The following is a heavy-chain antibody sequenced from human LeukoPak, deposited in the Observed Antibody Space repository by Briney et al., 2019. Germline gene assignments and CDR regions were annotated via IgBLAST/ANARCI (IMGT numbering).Heavy chain of an antibody. D-gene: IGHD1-26*01. J-gene: IGHJ4*02. CDR1: GFTFNNYA. V-gene: IGHV3-30-3*01. CDR3: ARDGIVGSPLFKFEY. CDR2: ISFDGGNK. Sequence: GGSLRLSCAASGFTFNNYAIHWVRQAPGKGLEWVAIISFDGGNKYYADSVKGRFTISRDNSKNTLYLQMNSLRAEDTAVYYCARDGIVGSPLFKFEYWGQGTLVTVSS.